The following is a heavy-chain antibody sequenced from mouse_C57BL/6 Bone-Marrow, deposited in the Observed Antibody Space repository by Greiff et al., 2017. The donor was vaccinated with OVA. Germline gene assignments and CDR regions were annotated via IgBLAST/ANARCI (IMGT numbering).Heavy chain of an antibody. J-gene: IGHJ3*01. CDR2: SRNKANDYTT. V-gene: IGHV7-1*01. D-gene: IGHD3-2*02. Sequence: EVKLVESGGGLVQSGRSLRLSCATSGFTFSDFYMEWVRQAPGKGLEWIAASRNKANDYTTEYSASVKGRFIVSRDTSQSILYLQMNALRAEDTAIYYCARDALDSSGTRFAYWGQGTLVTVSA. CDR1: GFTFSDFY. CDR3: ARDALDSSGTRFAY.